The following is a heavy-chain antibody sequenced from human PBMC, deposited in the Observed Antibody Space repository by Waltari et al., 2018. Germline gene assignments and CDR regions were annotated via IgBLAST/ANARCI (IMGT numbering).Heavy chain of an antibody. Sequence: QIQLVQSGPEVKKPGASVKVSCMASGDTFTCFGTRWVRQAPGQGLEWMGWSSVYNGNTRYAEKIQGRVTMTTDTSTSTAYMELRSLRFDDTAIYYCAVGEGDSLLYYYMDVWGKGTTVTVSS. V-gene: IGHV1-18*01. D-gene: IGHD2-21*02. CDR3: AVGEGDSLLYYYMDV. CDR2: SSVYNGNT. J-gene: IGHJ6*03. CDR1: GDTFTCFG.